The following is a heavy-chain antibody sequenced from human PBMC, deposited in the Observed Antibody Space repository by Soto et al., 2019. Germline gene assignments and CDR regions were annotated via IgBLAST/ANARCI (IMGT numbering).Heavy chain of an antibody. J-gene: IGHJ5*02. D-gene: IGHD3-10*01. CDR2: ISISSDYK. V-gene: IGHV3-48*02. CDR3: ARDIWEYGSNWFDP. Sequence: GGSLRLSCVASGFSFSNHHMNWIRQAPGKGLEWVSYISISSDYKHYADSVRGRFAVSRDNARNSLYLQMNSLRDEDTAVYYCARDIWEYGSNWFDPWGQGTLVTVSS. CDR1: GFSFSNHH.